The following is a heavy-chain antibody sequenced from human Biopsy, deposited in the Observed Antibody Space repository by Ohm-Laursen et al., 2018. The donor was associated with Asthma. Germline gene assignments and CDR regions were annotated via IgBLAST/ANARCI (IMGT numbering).Heavy chain of an antibody. V-gene: IGHV3-30*18. CDR1: GFVFRSHA. D-gene: IGHD3-3*01. Sequence: RSLRLSCSASGFVFRSHAMHWVRQAPGKGLEWVAVVSYDGGVAHYADSMKGRFTISRDNAKSTLYLQMNRLRTDDTAVYYCAKRRGYSDLTDFDYWGQGTLVTVSS. J-gene: IGHJ4*02. CDR2: VSYDGGVA. CDR3: AKRRGYSDLTDFDY.